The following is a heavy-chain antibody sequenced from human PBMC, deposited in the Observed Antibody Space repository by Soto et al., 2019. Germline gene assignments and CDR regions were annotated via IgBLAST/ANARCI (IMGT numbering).Heavy chain of an antibody. J-gene: IGHJ4*02. CDR3: ARQSDPIVVVPADTHFDY. CDR1: GGSISSSSYY. CDR2: IYYSGST. V-gene: IGHV4-39*01. D-gene: IGHD2-2*01. Sequence: PSETLSLTCTVSGGSISSSSYYWGWIRQPPGKGLEWIGSIYYSGSTYYNPSLKSRVTISVDTSKNQFSLKLSSVTAADTAVYYCARQSDPIVVVPADTHFDYWGQGTLVTVSS.